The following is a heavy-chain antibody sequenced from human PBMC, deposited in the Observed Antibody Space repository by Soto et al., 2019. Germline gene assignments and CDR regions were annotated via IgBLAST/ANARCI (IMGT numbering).Heavy chain of an antibody. Sequence: EVQLVESGGGLVQPGGSLRLSCAASGFTLSGYWMHWVRQVPGKGLVWVSRVNSDETMTAYADSVKGRFTISRDNAKNTLYLQMNSLKADDTAVYYFVRGKDQRNTQTYSYFDFWGQGTLVAVSS. CDR2: VNSDETMT. CDR1: GFTLSGYW. CDR3: VRGKDQRNTQTYSYFDF. V-gene: IGHV3-74*01. J-gene: IGHJ4*02. D-gene: IGHD3-16*02.